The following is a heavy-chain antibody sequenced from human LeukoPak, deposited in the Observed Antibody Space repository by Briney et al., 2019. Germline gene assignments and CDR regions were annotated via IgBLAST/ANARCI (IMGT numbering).Heavy chain of an antibody. Sequence: GGSLRLSCAASGFIVSSNYMNWVRQAPGKGLEWVSVIYSGGSTNYADSVKGRFTITRDNSENTLYLQMNSLRAEDTAVYYCAKAAPVAGPTDYWGQGTLVTVSS. J-gene: IGHJ4*02. CDR1: GFIVSSNY. CDR2: IYSGGST. D-gene: IGHD6-19*01. CDR3: AKAAPVAGPTDY. V-gene: IGHV3-53*01.